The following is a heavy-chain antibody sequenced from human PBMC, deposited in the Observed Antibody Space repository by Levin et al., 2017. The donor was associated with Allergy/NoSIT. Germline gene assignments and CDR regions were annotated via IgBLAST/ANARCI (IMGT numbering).Heavy chain of an antibody. V-gene: IGHV3-7*01. Sequence: GESLKISCSASGFSFSDYWMGWVRQAPGKGLEWVANLKTDGSTTYYIDSVKGRFTISRDNSNNFLFLQMNSLRAADTAVYYCARVLGYGWFDPWGQGTLVAVSS. CDR2: LKTDGSTT. CDR3: ARVLGYGWFDP. D-gene: IGHD5-12*01. J-gene: IGHJ5*02. CDR1: GFSFSDYW.